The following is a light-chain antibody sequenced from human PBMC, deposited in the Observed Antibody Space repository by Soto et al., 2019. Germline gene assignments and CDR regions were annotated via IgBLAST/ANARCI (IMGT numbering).Light chain of an antibody. V-gene: IGKV3-11*01. J-gene: IGKJ5*01. Sequence: EIVLTQSPATLSLSTGERATLSCRASQSVSRYLAWYQQKPGQAPRLLIYDACNRATGIPARFSGSGSGTDFTLTISSLEPEDFAVYDCQQRSKGPPRITFGHGTRLEIK. CDR2: DAC. CDR3: QQRSKGPPRIT. CDR1: QSVSRY.